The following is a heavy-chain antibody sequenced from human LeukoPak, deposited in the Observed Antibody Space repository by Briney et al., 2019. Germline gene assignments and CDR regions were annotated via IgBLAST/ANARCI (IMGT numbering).Heavy chain of an antibody. Sequence: SETLSLTCTVSGGSISSSSYSWGWIRQPPGKGLEWIGSIYYSGSTYYNPSLKSRVTISVDTSKNQLSLRLSSVTAADTALYYCARQGCSTTSCYDYWGQGTLVTVSS. CDR1: GGSISSSSYS. CDR2: IYYSGST. J-gene: IGHJ4*02. CDR3: ARQGCSTTSCYDY. D-gene: IGHD2-2*01. V-gene: IGHV4-39*01.